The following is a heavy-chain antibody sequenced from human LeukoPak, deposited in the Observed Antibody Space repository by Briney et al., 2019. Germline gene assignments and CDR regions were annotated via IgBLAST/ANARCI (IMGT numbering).Heavy chain of an antibody. D-gene: IGHD7-27*01. CDR1: GGSFSGYY. V-gene: IGHV4-34*01. CDR3: ARGLTGFDY. Sequence: SETLSLTCAVYGGSFSGYYWSWTRQPPGKGLEWIGEINHSGSTNYNPSLKSRVTISVDTSKNQFSLKLSSVTAADTAVYYCARGLTGFDYWGQGTLVTVSS. CDR2: INHSGST. J-gene: IGHJ4*02.